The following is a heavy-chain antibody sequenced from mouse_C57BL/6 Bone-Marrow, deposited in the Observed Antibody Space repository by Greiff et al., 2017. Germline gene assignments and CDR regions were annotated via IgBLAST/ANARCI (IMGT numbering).Heavy chain of an antibody. CDR2: IDPEIGDT. J-gene: IGHJ2*01. V-gene: IGHV14-4*01. Sequence: VQLQQSGAELVRPGASVKLSCTASGFNIKDDYIHWVKQRPEQGLEWIGWIDPEIGDTEYASKFQGKATITSDTSSNPAYLQLSSLTSEATAVDDCSSYDCKYFDFWGQGTPLTVAS. D-gene: IGHD2-4*01. CDR1: GFNIKDDY. CDR3: SSYDCKYFDF.